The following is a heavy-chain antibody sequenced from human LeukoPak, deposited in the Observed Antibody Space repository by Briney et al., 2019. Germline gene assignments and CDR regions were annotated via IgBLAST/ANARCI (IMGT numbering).Heavy chain of an antibody. CDR2: ISTISSYI. CDR3: ARNRFSRYYYYYYMDV. Sequence: PGGSLRLSCVASGFTFRSYSMNWVRQAPGKGLEWVSSISTISSYISYADSVKGRFTISRDNAKNSLYLQMNSLRAEDTAVYYCARNRFSRYYYYYYMDVWGKGTTVTVSS. V-gene: IGHV3-21*01. D-gene: IGHD1-14*01. J-gene: IGHJ6*03. CDR1: GFTFRSYS.